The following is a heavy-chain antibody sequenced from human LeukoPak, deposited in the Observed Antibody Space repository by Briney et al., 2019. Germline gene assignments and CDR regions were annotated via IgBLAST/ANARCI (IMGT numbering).Heavy chain of an antibody. CDR1: GFTFSRYW. Sequence: PGGSLRLSCAASGFTFSRYWMSWVRQAPGKGLEWVANTKQDGSEKYHVDSVKGRFTISRDNAKNSLSLQMNSLRAEDTAVYYCARDGVGGGPDFDYWGQGTLVTVSS. CDR3: ARDGVGGGPDFDY. CDR2: TKQDGSEK. D-gene: IGHD3-16*01. J-gene: IGHJ4*02. V-gene: IGHV3-7*03.